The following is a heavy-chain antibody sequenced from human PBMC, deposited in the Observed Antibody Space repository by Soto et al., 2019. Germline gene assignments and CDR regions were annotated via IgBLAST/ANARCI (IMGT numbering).Heavy chain of an antibody. Sequence: ASVEVCCKASGDTFTSYGISWVRQAPGQGLEWMGWISAYNGNTNYAQKLQGRVTMTTDTSTSTAYMELRSLRSDDTAVYYCAREPYDFWSGYLKYYFDYWGQGTLVTVSS. V-gene: IGHV1-18*01. J-gene: IGHJ4*02. D-gene: IGHD3-3*01. CDR1: GDTFTSYG. CDR2: ISAYNGNT. CDR3: AREPYDFWSGYLKYYFDY.